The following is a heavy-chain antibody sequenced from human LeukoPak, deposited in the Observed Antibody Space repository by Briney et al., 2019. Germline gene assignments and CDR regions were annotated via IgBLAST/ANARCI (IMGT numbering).Heavy chain of an antibody. Sequence: GSLRLSCAASGFTFSSYSMNWVRQPPGKGLEWIGSIYYSGSTYYNPSLKSRVTISVDTSKNQFSLKLSSVTAADTAVYYCARQHTLYYDILTGYYIGYWGQGTLVTVSS. CDR3: ARQHTLYYDILTGYYIGY. V-gene: IGHV4-39*01. J-gene: IGHJ4*02. CDR2: IYYSGST. CDR1: GFTFSSYSMN. D-gene: IGHD3-9*01.